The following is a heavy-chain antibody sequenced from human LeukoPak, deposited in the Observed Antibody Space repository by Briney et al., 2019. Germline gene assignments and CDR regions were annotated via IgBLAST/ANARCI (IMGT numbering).Heavy chain of an antibody. V-gene: IGHV3-7*01. CDR1: GFTSSSYS. J-gene: IGHJ4*02. D-gene: IGHD3-10*01. CDR3: GRHRSGSGTYFIDS. CDR2: MKKDGSET. Sequence: GGSLRLSCVVSGFTSSSYSMIWVRQAPGKGLQWVANMKKDGSETNYVDSVKGRFTISRDNAKNSLYLQTNSLRAEDTAVYYCGRHRSGSGTYFIDSWGQGTLVSVSS.